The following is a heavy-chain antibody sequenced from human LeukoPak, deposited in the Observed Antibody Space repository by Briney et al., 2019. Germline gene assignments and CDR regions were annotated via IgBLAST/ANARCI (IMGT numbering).Heavy chain of an antibody. CDR3: ARDFRDRSMPIEY. CDR2: ISSSAIST. V-gene: IGHV3-11*01. CDR1: GSTFSDYY. J-gene: IGHJ4*02. D-gene: IGHD2/OR15-2a*01. Sequence: GGSLRLSCAASGSTFSDYYMSWIRQAPGKELEWLSYISSSAISTHYADSVKGRFTISRDNAKNSLFLQMNSLRAEDTAVYYCARDFRDRSMPIEYWGQGTLVTVPS.